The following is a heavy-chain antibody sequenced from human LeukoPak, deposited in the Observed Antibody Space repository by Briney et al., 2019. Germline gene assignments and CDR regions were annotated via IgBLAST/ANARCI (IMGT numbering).Heavy chain of an antibody. CDR3: ARGGGYSYGLPYYYYGMDV. J-gene: IGHJ6*02. CDR1: GGSFSGYY. D-gene: IGHD5-18*01. Sequence: TSETLSLTCAVYGGSFSGYYWSWIRQPPGKGLEWIGEMYHSGSTNYNPSLKSRVTISVDTSKNQFSLKLSSVTAADTAVYYCARGGGYSYGLPYYYYGMDVWGQGTTVTVSS. CDR2: MYHSGST. V-gene: IGHV4-34*01.